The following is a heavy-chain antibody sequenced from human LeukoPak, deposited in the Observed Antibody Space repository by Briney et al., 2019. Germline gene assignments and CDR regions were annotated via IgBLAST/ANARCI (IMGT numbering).Heavy chain of an antibody. CDR1: RYTFTSYG. V-gene: IGHV1-18*01. CDR3: AGDQDSSGDYYYRFQH. D-gene: IGHD3-22*01. Sequence: GASVKVSCKASRYTFTSYGISLVRQAPGQGLEWMGWISAYNGNTNYAQKLQSRVTMTTDTSTSTAYMELRSLRSDDTAVYYCAGDQDSSGDYYYRFQHWGQGTLVTVSS. J-gene: IGHJ1*01. CDR2: ISAYNGNT.